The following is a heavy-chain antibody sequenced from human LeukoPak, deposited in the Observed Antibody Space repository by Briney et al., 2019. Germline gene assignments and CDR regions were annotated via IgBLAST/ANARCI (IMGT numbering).Heavy chain of an antibody. V-gene: IGHV1-18*01. CDR2: ISAYNGNT. D-gene: IGHD2-15*01. Sequence: AXGQGLEXMXWISAYNGNTNYAQKLQGRVTMTTDTSTSTAYMELRSLRSDDTAVYYCARCAAGSCSNWFDPWGQGTLVTVSS. J-gene: IGHJ5*02. CDR3: ARCAAGSCSNWFDP.